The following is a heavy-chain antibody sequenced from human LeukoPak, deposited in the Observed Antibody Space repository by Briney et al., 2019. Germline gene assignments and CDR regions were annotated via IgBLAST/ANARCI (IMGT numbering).Heavy chain of an antibody. V-gene: IGHV3-30*03. Sequence: GGSLRLSCAASGFMFSSYGMHWVRQAPGKGLEWVAVISYDGSNKYYADSVKGRFTISRDKSKKTLYLQMNSLRAEDTAVYYCAREERDYGDTAMVSLFDYWGQGTLVTVSS. D-gene: IGHD5-18*01. CDR2: ISYDGSNK. J-gene: IGHJ4*02. CDR3: AREERDYGDTAMVSLFDY. CDR1: GFMFSSYG.